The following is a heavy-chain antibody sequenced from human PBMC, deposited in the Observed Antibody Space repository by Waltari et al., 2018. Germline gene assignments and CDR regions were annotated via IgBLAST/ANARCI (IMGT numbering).Heavy chain of an antibody. J-gene: IGHJ4*02. D-gene: IGHD6-13*01. CDR2: IRSKANSYAT. CDR1: GFSFSGSA. Sequence: EVQLVESGGGLVQPGGSLRLPCAASGFSFSGSAMHWVRPASGKGLEGVGRIRSKANSYATAYAASVKGRFTISRDDSKNTAYLQMNSLKTEDTAVYYCTAAPGIAAAGTMYWGQGTLVTVSS. V-gene: IGHV3-73*01. CDR3: TAAPGIAAAGTMY.